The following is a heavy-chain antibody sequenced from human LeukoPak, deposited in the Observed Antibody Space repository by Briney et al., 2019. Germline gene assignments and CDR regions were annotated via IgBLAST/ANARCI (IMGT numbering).Heavy chain of an antibody. CDR1: GFTFSSYA. CDR3: ATAVYYYYGMDV. CDR2: ISYDGSNK. V-gene: IGHV3-30*14. Sequence: PGGSLRLSCAASGFTFSSYAMHWVRQAPGKGLEWVAVISYDGSNKYYADSVKGRFTISRDNSKNTLYLQMNSLRAEGTAVYYCATAVYYYYGMDVWGQGTTVTVSS. J-gene: IGHJ6*02.